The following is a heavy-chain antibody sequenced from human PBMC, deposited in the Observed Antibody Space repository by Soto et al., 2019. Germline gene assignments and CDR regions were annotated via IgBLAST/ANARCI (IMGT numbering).Heavy chain of an antibody. Sequence: PVGSLRLSCAASGFTFSSYAMSWVRQAPGKGLEWVSAISGSGGSTYYADSVKGRFTISRDNSKNTLYLQMNSLRAEDTAVYYCAKVGKRFLEWFFDYWGQGTLVTVS. CDR1: GFTFSSYA. D-gene: IGHD3-3*01. CDR3: AKVGKRFLEWFFDY. CDR2: ISGSGGST. V-gene: IGHV3-23*01. J-gene: IGHJ4*02.